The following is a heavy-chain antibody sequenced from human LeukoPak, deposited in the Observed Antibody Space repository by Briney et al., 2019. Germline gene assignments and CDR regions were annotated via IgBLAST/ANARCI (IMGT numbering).Heavy chain of an antibody. J-gene: IGHJ4*02. Sequence: PSETLSLTCTVSGGSFSSYYWSWIRQPPGRGLEWIGYIYYSGSTNYNPSLKSRVTISVDTSKNQFSLKLTSVTAADTAVYYCARQAGGDDLYYLDNWGQGILVTVSS. CDR1: GGSFSSYY. CDR3: ARQAGGDDLYYLDN. V-gene: IGHV4-59*08. CDR2: IYYSGST. D-gene: IGHD3-16*01.